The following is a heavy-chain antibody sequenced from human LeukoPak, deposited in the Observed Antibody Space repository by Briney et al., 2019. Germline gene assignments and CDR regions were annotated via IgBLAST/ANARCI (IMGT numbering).Heavy chain of an antibody. V-gene: IGHV3-30*02. D-gene: IGHD5-24*01. J-gene: IGHJ4*02. CDR3: AKGFLEMAILDY. CDR1: GFTFSSYG. CDR2: IRYNGSNK. Sequence: PGGSLRLSCAASGFTFSSYGMHWVRQAPGKGLEWVAFIRYNGSNKYYADSVKGRFTISRDNSKNTLYLQMNSLRAEDTAVYYCAKGFLEMAILDYWGQGTPVTVSS.